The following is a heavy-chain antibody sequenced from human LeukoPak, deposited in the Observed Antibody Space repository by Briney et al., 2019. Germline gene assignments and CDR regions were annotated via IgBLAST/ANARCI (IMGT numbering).Heavy chain of an antibody. V-gene: IGHV4-39*01. Sequence: PSETLSLTCTVSGVSISSSNSYWGWIRQPPGKGLEWIGSIYYSGHTYYNASLKSQVSISIDTSKNQFSLRLTSVTAADTAVYYCARNRYYYGSGNYGVPNWFDPWGQGTLVTVSS. CDR1: GVSISSSNSY. J-gene: IGHJ5*02. D-gene: IGHD3-10*01. CDR2: IYYSGHT. CDR3: ARNRYYYGSGNYGVPNWFDP.